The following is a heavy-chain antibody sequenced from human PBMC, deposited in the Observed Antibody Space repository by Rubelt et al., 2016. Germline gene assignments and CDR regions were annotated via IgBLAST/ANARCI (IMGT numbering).Heavy chain of an antibody. D-gene: IGHD6-13*01. CDR1: GFTFSSYW. V-gene: IGHV3-7*05. CDR3: ARLPSPKAAAGTSFDY. CDR2: IKQDGSEK. Sequence: LVQHGGSLRLSCAASGFTFSSYWMSWVRQAPGKGLEWVANIKQDGSEKYYVDSVKGRFTISRDNAKNSLYLQMNSLRAEDTAVYYCARLPSPKAAAGTSFDYWGQGTLVTVSS. J-gene: IGHJ4*02.